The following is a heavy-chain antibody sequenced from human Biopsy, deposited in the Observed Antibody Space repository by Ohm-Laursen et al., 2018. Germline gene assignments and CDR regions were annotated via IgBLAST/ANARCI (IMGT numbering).Heavy chain of an antibody. CDR1: GDSVAKYY. J-gene: IGHJ6*02. CDR2: IYYSVMT. D-gene: IGHD4-11*01. V-gene: IGHV4-59*02. CDR3: ARDSGILNYGNFKYYHYYGMDV. Sequence: GTLSLTCAVSGDSVAKYYWSWIRQPPGKGLEWIGHIYYSVMTNYNPSLQSRVSISVDTSRNQVSLTLSSVTAADTAVYYCARDSGILNYGNFKYYHYYGMDVWGQGTKVTVSS.